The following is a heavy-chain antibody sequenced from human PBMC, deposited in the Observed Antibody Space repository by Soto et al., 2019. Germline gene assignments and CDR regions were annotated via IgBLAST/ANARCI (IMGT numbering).Heavy chain of an antibody. CDR2: ISSSSSYI. D-gene: IGHD3-3*01. CDR1: GFTFSSYS. J-gene: IGHJ6*02. V-gene: IGHV3-21*01. Sequence: PGGSLRLSCAASGFTFSSYSMNWVRQALGKGLEWVSSISSSSSYIYYADSVKGRFTISRDNAKNSLYLQMNSLRAEDTAVYYCARDLRDDFWSGYYYYYYYGMDVWGQGTTVTVSS. CDR3: ARDLRDDFWSGYYYYYYYGMDV.